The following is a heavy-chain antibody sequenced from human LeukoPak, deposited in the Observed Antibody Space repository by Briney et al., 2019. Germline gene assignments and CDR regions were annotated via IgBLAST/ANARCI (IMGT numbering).Heavy chain of an antibody. J-gene: IGHJ5*02. V-gene: IGHV3-21*01. CDR3: ARGGNWFDP. CDR2: ITGSSSSI. CDR1: GFTFSSYN. Sequence: GGSLRLSCAASGFTFSSYNLNWVRQAPGKGLEWVSSITGSSSSIYYADSLQGRFTISRDNAKNSLYLQMNSLRAEDTAVYYCARGGNWFDPWGQGTLVTVSP. D-gene: IGHD3-16*01.